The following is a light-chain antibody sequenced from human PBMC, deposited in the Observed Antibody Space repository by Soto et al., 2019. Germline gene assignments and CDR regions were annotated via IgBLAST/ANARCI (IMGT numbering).Light chain of an antibody. CDR1: SSDVGGYNY. Sequence: QSALTQPASVSGSPGQSITISCTGTSSDVGGYNYVSWYQQHPGKAPKLRIYDDSNRPSGVSNRFSGSKSGNTASLPISGLQAEDEADYYCSSYTSSSTYVFGTGTKLTVL. CDR3: SSYTSSSTYV. CDR2: DDS. J-gene: IGLJ1*01. V-gene: IGLV2-14*01.